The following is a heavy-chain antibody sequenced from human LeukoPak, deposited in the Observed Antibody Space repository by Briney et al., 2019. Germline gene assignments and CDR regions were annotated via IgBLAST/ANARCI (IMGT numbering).Heavy chain of an antibody. Sequence: SETLSLTCTVSGGSISSYYWSWIRQPPGKGLEWIGYIYYSGSTNYNPSLKSQVTISVDTSKNQFSLKLSSVTAADTAVYYCATEETRDIVATIHFDYWGQGTLVTVSS. D-gene: IGHD5-12*01. CDR2: IYYSGST. CDR3: ATEETRDIVATIHFDY. V-gene: IGHV4-59*12. J-gene: IGHJ4*02. CDR1: GGSISSYY.